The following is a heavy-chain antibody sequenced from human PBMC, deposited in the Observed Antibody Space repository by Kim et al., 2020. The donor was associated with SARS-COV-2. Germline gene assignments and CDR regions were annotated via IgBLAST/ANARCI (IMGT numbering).Heavy chain of an antibody. Sequence: GGSLRLSCAASGFTFSSYAMHWVRQAPGKGLEWVAVISYDGSNKYYADSVKGRFTISRDNSKNTLYLQMNSLRAEDTAVYYCARGNSIAAAGSLDYWGQG. D-gene: IGHD6-13*01. CDR2: ISYDGSNK. CDR1: GFTFSSYA. J-gene: IGHJ4*02. CDR3: ARGNSIAAAGSLDY. V-gene: IGHV3-30*04.